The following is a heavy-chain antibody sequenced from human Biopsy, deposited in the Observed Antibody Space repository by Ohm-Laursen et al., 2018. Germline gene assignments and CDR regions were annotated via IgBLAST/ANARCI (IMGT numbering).Heavy chain of an antibody. V-gene: IGHV4-31*03. CDR3: VREPRTGTAEAWYFDL. CDR1: GASVKTSGYF. Sequence: PSQTLSLTCCVSGASVKTSGYFWAWIRQRPGKGLEWIGYISYNERTHYNPSLTSRLAISFDTSNNRISLQLRSVSAADTAVYYCVREPRTGTAEAWYFDLWGRGSPVTVPS. J-gene: IGHJ2*01. CDR2: ISYNERT. D-gene: IGHD3/OR15-3a*01.